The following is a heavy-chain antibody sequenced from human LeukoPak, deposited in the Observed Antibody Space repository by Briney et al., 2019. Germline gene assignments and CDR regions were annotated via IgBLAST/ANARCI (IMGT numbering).Heavy chain of an antibody. CDR1: EFTFSHYA. V-gene: IGHV3-33*06. CDR2: IWNDGSDK. Sequence: PGGSLRLSCAASEFTFSHYAMHWVRQAPGKGLEWVAVIWNDGSDKYYADSVKGRFTVSRDNSRNILYLQMDSLRAEDTGVYYCAKDAQRGFDYSNSLQHWGPGTLVTVSS. D-gene: IGHD4-11*01. J-gene: IGHJ1*01. CDR3: AKDAQRGFDYSNSLQH.